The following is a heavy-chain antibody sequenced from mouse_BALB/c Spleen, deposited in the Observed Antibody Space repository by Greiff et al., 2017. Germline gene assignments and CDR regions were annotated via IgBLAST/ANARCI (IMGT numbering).Heavy chain of an antibody. CDR1: GYTFTSYW. Sequence: QVQLKQSGAELAKPGASVKMSCKASGYTFTSYWMHWVKQRPGQGLEWIGYINPSTGYTEYNQKFKDKATLTADKSSSTAYMQLSSLTSEDSAVYYCAREGRLRRPLFAYWGQGTLVTVSA. J-gene: IGHJ3*01. V-gene: IGHV1-7*01. CDR3: AREGRLRRPLFAY. CDR2: INPSTGYT. D-gene: IGHD1-2*01.